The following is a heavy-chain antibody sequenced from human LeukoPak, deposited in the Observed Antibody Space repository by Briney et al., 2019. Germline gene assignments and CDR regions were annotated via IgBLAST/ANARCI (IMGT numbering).Heavy chain of an antibody. Sequence: ASVKVSCKASGYTFTSYGISWVRQAPGQGLEWMGRISPYNGNTNYAQKLQGRVTMTTDTSTSTAYMELRSLRSDDTAVYYCARDPVSSSWYSAYNYYGMDVWGQGTTVTVSS. CDR1: GYTFTSYG. CDR2: ISPYNGNT. V-gene: IGHV1-18*01. J-gene: IGHJ6*02. CDR3: ARDPVSSSWYSAYNYYGMDV. D-gene: IGHD6-13*01.